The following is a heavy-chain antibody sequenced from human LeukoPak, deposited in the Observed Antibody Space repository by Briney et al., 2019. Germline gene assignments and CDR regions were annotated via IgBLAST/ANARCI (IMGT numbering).Heavy chain of an antibody. CDR1: GASISSPTYY. CDR3: ARDDSRGYNCGHYYYYMDV. J-gene: IGHJ6*03. CDR2: MHITGNT. D-gene: IGHD5-18*01. V-gene: IGHV4-61*02. Sequence: SETLSLTCAVSGASISSPTYYWAWIRQPAGKALEWIGRMHITGNTNHNPSLSSRVTISLDTSKNQFSLKLNSVTAADTAVYYCARDDSRGYNCGHYYYYMDVWGKGTTVTVSS.